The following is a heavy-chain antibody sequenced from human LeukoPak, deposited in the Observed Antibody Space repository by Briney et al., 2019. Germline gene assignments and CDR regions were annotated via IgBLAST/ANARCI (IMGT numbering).Heavy chain of an antibody. CDR2: ISYDGSEK. J-gene: IGHJ4*02. CDR3: AREGSSGYYPY. V-gene: IGHV3-30-3*01. D-gene: IGHD3-22*01. CDR1: GFTFSSYP. Sequence: GGSLRLSCSASGFTFSSYPMHWVRQAPGKGLEWVAVISYDGSEKHYADPVKGRFTISRDNSKNTLYLQMNSLRVEDTAVYYCAREGSSGYYPYWGQGILVTVSS.